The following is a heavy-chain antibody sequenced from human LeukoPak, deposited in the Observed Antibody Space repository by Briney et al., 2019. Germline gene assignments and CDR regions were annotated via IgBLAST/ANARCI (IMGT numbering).Heavy chain of an antibody. V-gene: IGHV1-2*06. J-gene: IGHJ3*02. CDR2: INPNSGGT. CDR3: AREAVAGTKKLNAFDI. D-gene: IGHD6-19*01. CDR1: GYTFTDYY. Sequence: ASVKVSCKASGYTFTDYYMHWVRQAPGQGLEWMGRINPNSGGTNYAQKFQGRVTMTRDTSISTAYMELSRLRSDDTAVYYCAREAVAGTKKLNAFDIWGQGTMVTVSS.